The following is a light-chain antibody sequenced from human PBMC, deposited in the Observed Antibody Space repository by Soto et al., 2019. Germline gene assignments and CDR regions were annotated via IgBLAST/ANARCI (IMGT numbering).Light chain of an antibody. V-gene: IGKV3-15*01. Sequence: EIVMTQSPATLAVSPGERAALSCRASQSVSSNFAWYQQKPGQAPRLLIYGASSRATGTPARFSSSGSGTEVTLTISSLQSEDFAVYYCQQYNNWPYTFGLGTKLEMK. CDR1: QSVSSN. J-gene: IGKJ2*01. CDR2: GAS. CDR3: QQYNNWPYT.